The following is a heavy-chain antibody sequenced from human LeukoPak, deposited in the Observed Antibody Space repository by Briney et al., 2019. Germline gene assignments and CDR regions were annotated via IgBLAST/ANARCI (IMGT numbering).Heavy chain of an antibody. D-gene: IGHD3-9*01. V-gene: IGHV3-23*01. J-gene: IGHJ4*02. CDR2: ISGSGGST. Sequence: PGGSLRLSCAASGFTFSSYGMSWVRQAPGKGLEWVSAISGSGGSTYYADSVKGRFTISRDNSKNTLYLQMNSPRAEDTAVYYCAKDSDYDILTGYYGYWGQGTLVTVSS. CDR3: AKDSDYDILTGYYGY. CDR1: GFTFSSYG.